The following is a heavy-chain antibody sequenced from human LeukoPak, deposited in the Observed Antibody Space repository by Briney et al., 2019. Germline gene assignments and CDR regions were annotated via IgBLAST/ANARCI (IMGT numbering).Heavy chain of an antibody. D-gene: IGHD4-17*01. CDR3: VRDPNGDYIGAFDM. J-gene: IGHJ3*02. CDR2: IRGGGTSE. Sequence: GGSLRLSCTASGFTFSAYAMMWVRQAPGKGPEWVSAIRGGGTSEFYADSVKGRFRISRDNSKDTLFLQMNSLRAEDTAVYYCVRDPNGDYIGAFDMWGPGTMVTVPS. V-gene: IGHV3-23*01. CDR1: GFTFSAYA.